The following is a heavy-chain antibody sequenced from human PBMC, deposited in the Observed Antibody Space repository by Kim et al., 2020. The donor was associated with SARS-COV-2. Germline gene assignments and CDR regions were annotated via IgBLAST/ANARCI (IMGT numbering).Heavy chain of an antibody. J-gene: IGHJ4*02. CDR3: ARESHMVSYFDH. Sequence: NYAQRFQGRVTIAPDKSTSTAYMELSSLRSEDTAVDYCARESHMVSYFDHWGQGTQVTVFS. D-gene: IGHD5-18*01. V-gene: IGHV1-69*04.